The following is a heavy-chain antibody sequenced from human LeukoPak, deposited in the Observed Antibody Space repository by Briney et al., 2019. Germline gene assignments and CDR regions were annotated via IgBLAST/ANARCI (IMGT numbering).Heavy chain of an antibody. J-gene: IGHJ4*02. CDR1: GFTFSSYG. V-gene: IGHV3-30*02. Sequence: GGSLRLSCAASGFTFSSYGMHWVRQAPGKGLELVAFIRYDGSNKYYADSVKGRFTISRDNSKNTLYLQMNSLRAEDTAVYYCAKGYHYYDSSGYYTDDYWGQGTLVTVSS. CDR2: IRYDGSNK. D-gene: IGHD3-22*01. CDR3: AKGYHYYDSSGYYTDDY.